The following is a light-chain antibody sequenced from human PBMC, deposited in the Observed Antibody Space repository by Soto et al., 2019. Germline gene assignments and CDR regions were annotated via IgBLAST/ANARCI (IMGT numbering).Light chain of an antibody. V-gene: IGKV1-5*01. J-gene: IGKJ5*01. CDR2: DAS. CDR1: QSISSW. Sequence: DIQMTQSPSTLSASVGDRVTITCRASQSISSWLAWYQQKPGRAPKLLIYDASNLEAGVPSRFRGSGSGTDFTFTISRLQPEDIATYYCQQYSHLITFGQGTRLEI. CDR3: QQYSHLIT.